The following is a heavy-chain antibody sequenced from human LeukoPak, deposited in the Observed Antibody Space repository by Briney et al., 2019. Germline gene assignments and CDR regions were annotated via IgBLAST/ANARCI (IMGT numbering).Heavy chain of an antibody. V-gene: IGHV3-7*01. CDR2: IKQDGSEK. J-gene: IGHJ6*02. D-gene: IGHD6-19*01. Sequence: GGSLRLSCAASGFTFSNYWMSWVRQAPGKGLEWVANIKQDGSEKYYVYSVKGRFTISRDNAKNSLYLQMNGLRAEDTAVYYCARSSTWLSYSMDVWGQGTTVTVSS. CDR3: ARSSTWLSYSMDV. CDR1: GFTFSNYW.